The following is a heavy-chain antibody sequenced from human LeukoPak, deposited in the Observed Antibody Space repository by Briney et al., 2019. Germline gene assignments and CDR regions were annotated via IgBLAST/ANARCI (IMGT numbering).Heavy chain of an antibody. Sequence: SVKVSCKASGYTFTTYYMHWVRQAPGQGLEWMGRIIPILGIANYAQKFQGRVTITADKSTSTAYMELSSLRSEDTAVYYCARFEYYDFWSGEQTPFDYWGQGTLVTVSS. V-gene: IGHV1-69*02. CDR1: GYTFTTYY. CDR2: IIPILGIA. CDR3: ARFEYYDFWSGEQTPFDY. J-gene: IGHJ4*02. D-gene: IGHD3-3*01.